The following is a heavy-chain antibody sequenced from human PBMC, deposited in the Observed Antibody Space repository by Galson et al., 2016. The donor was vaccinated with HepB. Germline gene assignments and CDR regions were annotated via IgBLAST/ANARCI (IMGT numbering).Heavy chain of an antibody. CDR3: TRTYSDILTGTSDNYSMDV. V-gene: IGHV3-74*01. CDR2: INSDGTST. CDR1: GFTFSSYL. Sequence: SLRLSCAASGFTFSSYLMHWVRQAPGKGLVWVSCINSDGTSTTYADAVKGRFTISRDNAKNTMSLQMNSLRAEDTAVYYCTRTYSDILTGTSDNYSMDVWGQGTTVTVSS. J-gene: IGHJ6*02. D-gene: IGHD3-9*01.